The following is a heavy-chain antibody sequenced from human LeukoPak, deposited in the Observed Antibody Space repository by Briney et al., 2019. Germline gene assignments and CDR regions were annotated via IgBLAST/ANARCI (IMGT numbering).Heavy chain of an antibody. D-gene: IGHD2-8*01. J-gene: IGHJ4*02. Sequence: GASVKVSCKASGGTFSSYAISWVRQAPGQGLEWMGRIIPILGIANYAQKFQGRVTITADKSTSTAYMELSSLRSEDTAVYYCARVAPANHFDYWGQGTLVTVSS. CDR3: ARVAPANHFDY. CDR2: IIPILGIA. V-gene: IGHV1-69*04. CDR1: GGTFSSYA.